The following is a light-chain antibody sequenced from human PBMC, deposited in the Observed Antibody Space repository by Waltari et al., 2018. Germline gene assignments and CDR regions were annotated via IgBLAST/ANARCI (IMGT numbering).Light chain of an antibody. J-gene: IGLJ3*02. CDR2: GNS. CDR3: QSYDSSLSGWV. CDR1: SSHIGAGYD. V-gene: IGLV1-40*01. Sequence: QSVLTQPPSVSGAPGQRVTISCPGSSSHIGAGYDVPWYQHLPGTAPKLLIYGNSIRPSGVPDRFSGSKSGTSASLAITGLQAEDEADYYCQSYDSSLSGWVFGGGTKLTVL.